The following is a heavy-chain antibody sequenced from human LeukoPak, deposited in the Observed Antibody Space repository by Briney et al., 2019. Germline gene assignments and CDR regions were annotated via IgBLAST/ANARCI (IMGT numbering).Heavy chain of an antibody. D-gene: IGHD3-22*01. V-gene: IGHV3-74*01. J-gene: IGHJ1*01. CDR2: INSDGSST. CDR3: ARYDYYDSSGYKIAEYFQH. Sequence: SGGSLRLSCAASGFTFGSYWMHWVRRAPGKGLVWVSRINSDGSSTSYADSVKGRFTISRDNAKNTLYLQMNSLRAEDTAVYYCARYDYYDSSGYKIAEYFQHWGQGTLVTVSS. CDR1: GFTFGSYW.